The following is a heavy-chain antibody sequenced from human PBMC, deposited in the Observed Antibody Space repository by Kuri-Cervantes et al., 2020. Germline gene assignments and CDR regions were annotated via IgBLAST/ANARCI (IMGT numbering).Heavy chain of an antibody. CDR1: GFTFSTYA. Sequence: GESLKISCAASGFTFSTYAMHWVRQTPGKGLEWVSVISNHGRQKYYADSVKGRFTISRDDSKNTLYLQMNSLRAEDTAVYYCARAGEIPVITIFGVGTGAFDIWGQGTMVTVSS. CDR3: ARAGEIPVITIFGVGTGAFDI. J-gene: IGHJ3*02. CDR2: ISNHGRQK. D-gene: IGHD3-3*01. V-gene: IGHV3-30*01.